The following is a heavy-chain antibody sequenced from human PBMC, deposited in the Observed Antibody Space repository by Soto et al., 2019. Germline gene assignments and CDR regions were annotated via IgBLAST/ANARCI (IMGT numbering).Heavy chain of an antibody. Sequence: QVQLVQSGAEVKKPGASVKISCETSGYIFKNYYIHWVRQAHGQGLEWMAIFNPFSGATNYEQRLQGRVTATMDMSTSTVYMELNNLRSEDTAMYYCARDLTSGDYWGQGTLISVSS. CDR3: ARDLTSGDY. V-gene: IGHV1-46*02. D-gene: IGHD3-3*01. CDR2: FNPFSGAT. CDR1: GYIFKNYY. J-gene: IGHJ4*01.